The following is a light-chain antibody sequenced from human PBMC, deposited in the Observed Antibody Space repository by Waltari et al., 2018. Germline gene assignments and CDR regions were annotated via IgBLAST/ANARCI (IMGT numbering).Light chain of an antibody. Sequence: QLLLTQSPSASASLGASVKLTCTLSSGHSNYPIEWHQQQPATGPRYLMPVNSDGSQVKGDGIPVRFSCSSSAAGRYLTISSLQSEDETEYYCQTGGFGFWVFGGGTKLTVL. CDR3: QTGGFGFWV. CDR2: VNSDGSQ. CDR1: SGHSNYP. V-gene: IGLV4-69*01. J-gene: IGLJ3*02.